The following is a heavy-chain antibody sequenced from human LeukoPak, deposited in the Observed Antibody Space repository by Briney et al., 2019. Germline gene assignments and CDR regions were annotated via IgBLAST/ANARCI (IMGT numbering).Heavy chain of an antibody. D-gene: IGHD3-22*01. V-gene: IGHV4-30-2*01. Sequence: SETLSLTCAVSGGSISSGGYSWSWIRQPPGKGLEWIGYIYHSGSTYYNPSLKSRVTISVDRSKNQFSLKLSSVTAADTAVYYCARGALDYYDSSGYSTPYYFDYWGQGTLVTVSS. CDR2: IYHSGST. J-gene: IGHJ4*02. CDR3: ARGALDYYDSSGYSTPYYFDY. CDR1: GGSISSGGYS.